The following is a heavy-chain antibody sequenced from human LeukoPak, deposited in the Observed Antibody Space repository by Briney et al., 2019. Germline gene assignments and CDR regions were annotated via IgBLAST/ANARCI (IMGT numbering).Heavy chain of an antibody. V-gene: IGHV3-30*18. CDR3: AKGRQYSFDYLIDY. CDR1: GFTFSSLG. Sequence: GGSLRLSCVASGFTFSSLGMHWVHQAPGKGLEWVAVISSDGSKKNYADSVKGRLTLSRDNSKNTVYLQVDSLRTEDTAVYYCAKGRQYSFDYLIDYWGQGTLVTVSS. CDR2: ISSDGSKK. J-gene: IGHJ4*02. D-gene: IGHD3-9*01.